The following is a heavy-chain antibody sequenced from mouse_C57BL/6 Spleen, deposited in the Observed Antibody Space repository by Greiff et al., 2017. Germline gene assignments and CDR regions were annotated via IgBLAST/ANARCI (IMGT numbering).Heavy chain of an antibody. J-gene: IGHJ3*01. V-gene: IGHV1-55*01. CDR1: GYTFTSYW. Sequence: QVQLKQPGAELVKPGASVKMSCKASGYTFTSYWITWVKQRPGQGLEWIGDIYPGSGSTNYNEKFKSKATLTVDTSSSTAYMQLSSLTSEDSAVYYCARSVNFYYDYDGFAYWGQGTLVTVSA. D-gene: IGHD2-4*01. CDR2: IYPGSGST. CDR3: ARSVNFYYDYDGFAY.